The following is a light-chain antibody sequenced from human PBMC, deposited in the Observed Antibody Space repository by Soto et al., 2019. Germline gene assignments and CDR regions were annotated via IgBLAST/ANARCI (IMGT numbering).Light chain of an antibody. CDR1: SSDVGGCDY. CDR2: EVN. Sequence: HSALTQPPSASGSPGQSVAISCTGTSSDVGGCDYVCWYQQHPGKAPKLMIYEVNKRPSGVPDRFSGSKSGNTASLTVSGLQAEDEADYYCSSYAGSSNVFGTGTKVTVL. CDR3: SSYAGSSNV. V-gene: IGLV2-8*01. J-gene: IGLJ1*01.